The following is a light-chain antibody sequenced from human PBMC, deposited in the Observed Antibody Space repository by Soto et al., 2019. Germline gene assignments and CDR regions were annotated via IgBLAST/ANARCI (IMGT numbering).Light chain of an antibody. Sequence: DIVLTQSPDSLAGSLGEGATINCKSSQTVLYSSNNKNYLAWYQQKPGQPPKLLIYWASTRESGVPDRFSGSGSGTDFTLTISSLQAEDVAVYYCQQYYSIPRTFGQGTKVDIK. V-gene: IGKV4-1*01. J-gene: IGKJ1*01. CDR3: QQYYSIPRT. CDR2: WAS. CDR1: QTVLYSSNNKNY.